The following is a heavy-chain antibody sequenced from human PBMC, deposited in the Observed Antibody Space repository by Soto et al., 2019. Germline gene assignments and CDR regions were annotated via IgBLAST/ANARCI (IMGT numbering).Heavy chain of an antibody. D-gene: IGHD4-17*01. J-gene: IGHJ4*02. CDR3: ARGGGPTAVLGY. CDR2: IWYDGSNK. Sequence: QVQLVESGGGVVQPGRSLRLSCAASGFTFSSYCMHWVRQAPGKGLVWVAVIWYDGSNKYYADSVKGRFTIYRDNSKYTLYLQMYSLRAEHTAVYYCARGGGPTAVLGYWGQGTLVTISS. V-gene: IGHV3-33*01. CDR1: GFTFSSYC.